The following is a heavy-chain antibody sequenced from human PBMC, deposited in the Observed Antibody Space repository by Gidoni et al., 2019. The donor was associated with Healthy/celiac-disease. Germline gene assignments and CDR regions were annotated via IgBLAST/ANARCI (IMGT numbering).Heavy chain of an antibody. J-gene: IGHJ4*02. V-gene: IGHV3-64D*06. Sequence: EVQLVESGGGLVQPGGSLRLSCSASGFTFSSYAMHWVRQAPGKGLEYVSAISSNGGSTYYADSVKGRFTISRDNSKNTLYLQMSSLRAEDTAVYYCVKDSMGSALLRRYFDYWGQGTLVTVSS. D-gene: IGHD2-15*01. CDR2: ISSNGGST. CDR1: GFTFSSYA. CDR3: VKDSMGSALLRRYFDY.